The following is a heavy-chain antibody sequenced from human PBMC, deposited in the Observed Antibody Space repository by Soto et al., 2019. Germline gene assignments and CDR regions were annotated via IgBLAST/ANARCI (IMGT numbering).Heavy chain of an antibody. CDR1: GYTFTSYA. V-gene: IGHV1-3*01. J-gene: IGHJ1*01. CDR3: VRVIHGDYDYFQH. D-gene: IGHD4-17*01. CDR2: INAGNGNT. Sequence: ASVKVSCKASGYTFTSYAMHWVHQAPGQRLEWMGWINAGNGNTKYSQKFQGRVTITRDTSASTAYMELSSLRSEDTAVYYCVRVIHGDYDYFQHWGQGTLVTVPQ.